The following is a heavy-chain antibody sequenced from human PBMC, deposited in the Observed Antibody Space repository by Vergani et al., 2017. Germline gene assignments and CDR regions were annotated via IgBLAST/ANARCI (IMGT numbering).Heavy chain of an antibody. CDR3: ARKQLRVVRGVIITGFKDY. J-gene: IGHJ4*02. V-gene: IGHV4-34*01. CDR2: INHSGST. CDR1: GGSFSGYY. D-gene: IGHD3-10*01. Sequence: QVQLQQWGAGLLKPSETLSLTCAVYGGSFSGYYWSWIRQPPGKGLEWIGEINHSGSTNYNPSLKSRVTISVDTSKNQFSLKLSSVTAAETAVYYCARKQLRVVRGVIITGFKDYWGQGTLVTVSS.